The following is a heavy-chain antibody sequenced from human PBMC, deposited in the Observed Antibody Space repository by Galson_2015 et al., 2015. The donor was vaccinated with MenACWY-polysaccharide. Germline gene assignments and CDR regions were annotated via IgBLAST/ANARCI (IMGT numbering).Heavy chain of an antibody. CDR1: GFTFDDYA. V-gene: IGHV3-9*01. D-gene: IGHD3-10*01. CDR2: ISWNSGSI. Sequence: SLRLSCAASGFTFDDYAMHWVRRAPGKGLEWVSGISWNSGSIGYADSVKGRFTNSRDNAKNSLYLQMNSLRAEDTALYYCAKDIKPGSGSYYKGSDYWGQGTLVTVSS. J-gene: IGHJ4*02. CDR3: AKDIKPGSGSYYKGSDY.